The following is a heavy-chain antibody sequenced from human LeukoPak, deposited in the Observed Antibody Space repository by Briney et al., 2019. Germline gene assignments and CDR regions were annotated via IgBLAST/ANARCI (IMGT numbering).Heavy chain of an antibody. CDR3: ARYLDYGGNSRVFQH. CDR2: INHGGST. V-gene: IGHV4-34*01. D-gene: IGHD4-23*01. Sequence: SETLSLTCAVYGGSLSAYYWTWIRQPPGKGLEWIGEINHGGSTNYNPSLKSRVAISVDTSKNQFSLKLSSVTAADTAVYYCARYLDYGGNSRVFQHWGQGTLVTVSS. CDR1: GGSLSAYY. J-gene: IGHJ1*01.